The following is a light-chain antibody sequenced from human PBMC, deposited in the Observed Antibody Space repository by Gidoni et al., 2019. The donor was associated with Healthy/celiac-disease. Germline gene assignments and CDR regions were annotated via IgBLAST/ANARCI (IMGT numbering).Light chain of an antibody. Sequence: QTGLTQPPSASGTPRQRVTSSCSGSSSNIGSNTVNCYQQLPGTAPKLLIYSNTQRPSGVPDRFSGSKSGTSASLAIIGLQSEDEADYYCAAWDDSLNGRVFGGGTKLTVL. V-gene: IGLV1-44*01. CDR3: AAWDDSLNGRV. J-gene: IGLJ2*01. CDR1: SSNIGSNT. CDR2: SNT.